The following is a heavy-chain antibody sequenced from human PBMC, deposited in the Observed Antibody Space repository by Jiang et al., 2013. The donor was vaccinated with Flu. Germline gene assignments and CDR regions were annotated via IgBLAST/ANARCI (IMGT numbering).Heavy chain of an antibody. D-gene: IGHD3-10*01. J-gene: IGHJ4*02. Sequence: TCAVYGGSFSGYYWSWIRQPPGKGLEWIGEINHSGSTNYNPSLKSRVTISVDTSKNQFSLKLSSVTAADTAVYYCARGARKRGMVRGVIMKYYFDYWGQGTLVTVSS. CDR2: INHSGST. V-gene: IGHV4-34*01. CDR1: GGSFSGYY. CDR3: ARGARKRGMVRGVIMKYYFDY.